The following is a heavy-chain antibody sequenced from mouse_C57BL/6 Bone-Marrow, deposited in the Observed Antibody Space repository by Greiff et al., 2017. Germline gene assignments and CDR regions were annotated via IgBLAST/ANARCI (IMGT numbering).Heavy chain of an antibody. Sequence: QVQLQQSGPELVKPGASVKISCKASGYSFTSYYIHWVKQRPGQGLEWIGWIYPGSGNTKYNEKFKGKATLTADTSSSTAYIQLSSLTSEDSAVYYCVYYGYDYYAMDYWGQGTSVTVSS. D-gene: IGHD2-2*01. J-gene: IGHJ4*01. V-gene: IGHV1-66*01. CDR2: IYPGSGNT. CDR3: VYYGYDYYAMDY. CDR1: GYSFTSYY.